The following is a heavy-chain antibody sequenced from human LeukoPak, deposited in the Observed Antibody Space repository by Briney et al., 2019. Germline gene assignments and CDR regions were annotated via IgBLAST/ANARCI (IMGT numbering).Heavy chain of an antibody. D-gene: IGHD6-19*01. J-gene: IGHJ4*02. CDR1: GGPISSSNW. CDR2: IYHSGST. V-gene: IGHV4-4*02. CDR3: ARDRYSSGWYSGY. Sequence: SETLSLTCAVSGGPISSSNWWSWVRQPPGKGLEWIGEIYHSGSTNYNPSLKSRVTISVDKSKNQFSLKLSSVTAADTAVYYCARDRYSSGWYSGYWGQGTLVTVSS.